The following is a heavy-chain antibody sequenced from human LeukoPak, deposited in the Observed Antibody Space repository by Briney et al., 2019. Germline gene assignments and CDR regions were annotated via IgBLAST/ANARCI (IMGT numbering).Heavy chain of an antibody. Sequence: SETLSLTCTVSGGSISSSNYYWGWIRQPPGKGLEWIGRIYSSGSTTYKPSLKSRVTISVDTSKNQFSLKLSSVTAADTAVYYCARSYSNYLSGYGVWGKGTTVTVSS. CDR1: GGSISSSNYY. J-gene: IGHJ6*04. CDR2: IYSSGST. D-gene: IGHD4-11*01. V-gene: IGHV4-39*07. CDR3: ARSYSNYLSGYGV.